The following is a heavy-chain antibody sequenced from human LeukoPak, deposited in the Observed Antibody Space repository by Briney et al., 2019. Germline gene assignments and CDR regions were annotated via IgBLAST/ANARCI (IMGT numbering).Heavy chain of an antibody. CDR1: GFTFSSYG. J-gene: IGHJ4*02. CDR3: AREGGYSTGHLRY. D-gene: IGHD3-9*01. CDR2: IWYDGSNE. Sequence: GRSLRLPCAASGFTFSSYGMHWVRQAPGKGLEWVAVIWYDGSNEYYADSVKGRFTISRDNSKNTLYLQMNSLRAEDTAVYYCAREGGYSTGHLRYWGQGTLVTVSS. V-gene: IGHV3-33*01.